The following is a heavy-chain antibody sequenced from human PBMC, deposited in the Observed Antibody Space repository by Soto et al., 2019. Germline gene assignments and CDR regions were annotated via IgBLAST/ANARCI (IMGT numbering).Heavy chain of an antibody. CDR2: IYYSGST. Sequence: PSETLSLTCTVSGGSISSGDYYWSWIRQPPGKGLEWIGYIYYSGSTYYNPSLKSRVTISVDTSKNQFSLKLSSVTAADTAVYYCARTGGGTIPDSYNWFDPWGQGTLVTVSS. J-gene: IGHJ5*02. CDR3: ARTGGGTIPDSYNWFDP. D-gene: IGHD2-15*01. CDR1: GGSISSGDYY. V-gene: IGHV4-30-4*01.